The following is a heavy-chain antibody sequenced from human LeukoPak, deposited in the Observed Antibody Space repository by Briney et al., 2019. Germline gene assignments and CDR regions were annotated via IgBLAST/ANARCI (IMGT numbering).Heavy chain of an antibody. Sequence: GGSLRLSCAGSGFTFSSYAMSWVRQAPGKGLEWVANIKQDGSEKYYVDPVKGRFAISRDNAKNSLYLQMNSLRAEDTAVYYCARARTDTAISTSGYWGQGTLVTVSS. V-gene: IGHV3-7*01. J-gene: IGHJ4*02. CDR1: GFTFSSYA. CDR2: IKQDGSEK. CDR3: ARARTDTAISTSGY. D-gene: IGHD5-18*01.